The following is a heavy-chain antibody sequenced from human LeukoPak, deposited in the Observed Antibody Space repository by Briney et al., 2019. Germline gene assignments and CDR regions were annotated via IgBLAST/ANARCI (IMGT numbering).Heavy chain of an antibody. V-gene: IGHV3-15*01. CDR3: TTAGFRDDYYYYYMDV. Sequence: GSLRLSCAASGFTFSNAWMSWVRQAPGKGLEWVGRIKSKTDGGTTDYAAPVKGRFTISRDDSKNTLYLQMNSLKTEDTAVYYCTTAGFRDDYYYYYMDVWGKGTTVTISS. CDR2: IKSKTDGGTT. CDR1: GFTFSNAW. D-gene: IGHD2-21*02. J-gene: IGHJ6*03.